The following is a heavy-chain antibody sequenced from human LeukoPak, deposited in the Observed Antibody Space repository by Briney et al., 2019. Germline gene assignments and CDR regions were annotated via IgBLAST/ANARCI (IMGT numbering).Heavy chain of an antibody. Sequence: SVKVSCKASGGTFSSYAISWVRQAPGQGLEWMGRIIPIFGTANYAQKFQGGVTITTDESTSTAYMELSSLRSEDTAVYYCARDYDYGDYVRFDYWGQGTLVTVSS. V-gene: IGHV1-69*05. CDR1: GGTFSSYA. J-gene: IGHJ4*02. CDR3: ARDYDYGDYVRFDY. CDR2: IIPIFGTA. D-gene: IGHD4-17*01.